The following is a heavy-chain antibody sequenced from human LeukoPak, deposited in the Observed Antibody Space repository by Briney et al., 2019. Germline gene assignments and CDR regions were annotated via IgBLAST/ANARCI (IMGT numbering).Heavy chain of an antibody. CDR1: GFTFDDYA. J-gene: IGHJ4*02. D-gene: IGHD5-12*01. CDR3: AKDMSYSGYDSYYFDY. V-gene: IGHV3-9*01. Sequence: GGSLRLSCAASGFTFDDYAMHWVRQAPGKGLGWVSGISWNSGSIGYADSVKGRFTISRDNAKNSLYLQMNSLRAEDTALYYCAKDMSYSGYDSYYFDYWGQGTLVTVSS. CDR2: ISWNSGSI.